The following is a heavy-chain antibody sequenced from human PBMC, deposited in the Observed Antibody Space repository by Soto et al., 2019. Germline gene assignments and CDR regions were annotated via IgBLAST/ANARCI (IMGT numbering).Heavy chain of an antibody. CDR2: ISGSGGST. V-gene: IGHV3-23*01. J-gene: IGHJ6*02. CDR1: GFTFSSYA. CDR3: AKYLRIAASIYYYYGMDV. Sequence: PGGSLRLSCAASGFTFSSYAMSWVRQAPGKGLEWVSAISGSGGSTYYADSVKGRFTISRDNSKNTLYLQMNSLRAEDTAVYYCAKYLRIAASIYYYYGMDVWGQGTTVTVSS. D-gene: IGHD6-13*01.